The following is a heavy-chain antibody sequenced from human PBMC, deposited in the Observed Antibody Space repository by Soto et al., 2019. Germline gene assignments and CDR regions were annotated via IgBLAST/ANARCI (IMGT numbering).Heavy chain of an antibody. J-gene: IGHJ5*02. CDR3: ARGAGFSYASTWFDI. CDR1: GGSISGHY. CDR2: IYYTGST. V-gene: IGHV4-59*11. Sequence: PSETLSLTCTVSGGSISGHYWIWIRQSPGKGLEWVGHIYYTGSTNYNPSLNNRVTISVDTSKNHFSLQLTSVTAADTAVYYCARGAGFSYASTWFDIWGQGTLVTVSS. D-gene: IGHD5-18*01.